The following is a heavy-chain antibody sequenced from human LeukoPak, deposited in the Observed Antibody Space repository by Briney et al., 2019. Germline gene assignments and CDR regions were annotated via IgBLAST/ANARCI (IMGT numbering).Heavy chain of an antibody. D-gene: IGHD3-3*01. CDR2: IYPGDSDT. CDR1: GYSFTSYW. CDR3: ARQRSLRFLEWQNPHDAFDI. V-gene: IGHV5-51*01. Sequence: GESLKISCKGSGYSFTSYWIGWVRQMPGKGLEWMGIIYPGDSDTRYSPSFQGQVTISADKSISTAYLQWSSLKASDTAMYYCARQRSLRFLEWQNPHDAFDIWGQGTMVTVSS. J-gene: IGHJ3*02.